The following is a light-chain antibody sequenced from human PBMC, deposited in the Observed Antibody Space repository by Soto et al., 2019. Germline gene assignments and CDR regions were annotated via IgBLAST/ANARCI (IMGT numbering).Light chain of an antibody. CDR1: QSVGSN. Sequence: DIVMTQSPATLSVSPGGRATLSCRASQSVGSNVAWYQQKPGQPPRLLIYGASTRAAGFPARSSVSGYGRQFRHPSSSLQGEDFGTYHCQLLNCWPPWTFGQGTKVQV. CDR2: GAS. V-gene: IGKV3-15*01. J-gene: IGKJ1*01. CDR3: QLLNCWPPWT.